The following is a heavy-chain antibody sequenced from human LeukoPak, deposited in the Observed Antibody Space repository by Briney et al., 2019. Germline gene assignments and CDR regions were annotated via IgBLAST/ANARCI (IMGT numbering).Heavy chain of an antibody. Sequence: SETLSLTCTVSGGSISSSSYYWGWIRQPPGKGLEWIGSIYYSGSTYYNPSLKSRVTISVDTSKNQFSLKLSSVTAADTAVYYCARFGLRLGDRIGYWGQGTLVTVSS. CDR2: IYYSGST. D-gene: IGHD3-16*01. V-gene: IGHV4-39*07. CDR3: ARFGLRLGDRIGY. CDR1: GGSISSSSYY. J-gene: IGHJ4*02.